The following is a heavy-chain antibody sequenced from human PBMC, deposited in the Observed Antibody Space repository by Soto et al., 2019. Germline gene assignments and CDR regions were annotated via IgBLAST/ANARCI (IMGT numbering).Heavy chain of an antibody. CDR3: ARLTPLPIGDGSRPNWFDP. CDR2: IYYSGST. D-gene: IGHD3-10*01. V-gene: IGHV4-31*03. CDR1: GGSISSGGYY. J-gene: IGHJ5*02. Sequence: SETLSLTCTVSGGSISSGGYYWSWIRQHPGKGLEWIGYIYYSGSTYYNPSLKSRVTISVDTSKNQFSLKLSSVTAADTAVYYCARLTPLPIGDGSRPNWFDPWGQGTLVTVPQ.